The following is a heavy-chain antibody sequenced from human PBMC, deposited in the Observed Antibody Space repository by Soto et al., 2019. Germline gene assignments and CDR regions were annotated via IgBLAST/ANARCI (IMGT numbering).Heavy chain of an antibody. CDR2: IIPIFGTA. Sequence: SVKVSCKASGGTFSSYAISWVRQAPGQGLEWMGGIIPIFGTANYAQKFQGRDTITADKSTSTAYMELSSLRSEDTAVYYCARSTRSRSTSRYYYYGMDVWGQGTTVTVSS. J-gene: IGHJ6*02. D-gene: IGHD2-2*01. CDR1: GGTFSSYA. V-gene: IGHV1-69*06. CDR3: ARSTRSRSTSRYYYYGMDV.